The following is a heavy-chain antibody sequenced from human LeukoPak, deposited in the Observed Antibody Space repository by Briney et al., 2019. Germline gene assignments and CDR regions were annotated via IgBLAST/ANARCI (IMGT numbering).Heavy chain of an antibody. Sequence: RASVKVSCKASGYTFTSYYMHWVRQAPGQGLEWMGIINPSGGSTSYAQKFQGRVTMTRDTSTSTVYMELSSLRSEDTAVYYCARPSIYSSGWYTDAFDIWGQGTMVTVSS. J-gene: IGHJ3*02. CDR1: GYTFTSYY. V-gene: IGHV1-46*01. D-gene: IGHD6-19*01. CDR3: ARPSIYSSGWYTDAFDI. CDR2: INPSGGST.